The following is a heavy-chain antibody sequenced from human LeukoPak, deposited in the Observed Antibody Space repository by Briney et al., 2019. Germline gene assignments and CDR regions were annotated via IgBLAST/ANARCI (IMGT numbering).Heavy chain of an antibody. CDR2: IIPIFGTA. D-gene: IGHD6-19*01. CDR3: ARSAYSSGWYAFDY. CDR1: GGTFSSYA. V-gene: IGHV1-69*13. Sequence: GASVKVSCEASGGTFSSYAISWVRQAPGQGLEWMGGIIPIFGTANYAQKFQGGVTITADESTSTAYMELSSLRSEDTAVYYCARSAYSSGWYAFDYWGQGTLVTVSS. J-gene: IGHJ4*02.